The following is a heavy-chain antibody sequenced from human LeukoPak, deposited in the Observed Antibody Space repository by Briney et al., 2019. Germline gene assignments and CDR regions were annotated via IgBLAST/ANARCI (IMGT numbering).Heavy chain of an antibody. D-gene: IGHD3-3*01. CDR1: GFTFSSYE. CDR2: ISDNGNTL. CDR3: ATDGFWSGSYILRHFDH. Sequence: PGGSLRLSCVASGFTFSSYEMTWVRQAPGKGLEWVSYISDNGNTLYYADSVKGRFTISRDNTKNSLYLQMNSLRAEDTAVYYCATDGFWSGSYILRHFDHWGLGTLVTVSS. J-gene: IGHJ4*02. V-gene: IGHV3-48*03.